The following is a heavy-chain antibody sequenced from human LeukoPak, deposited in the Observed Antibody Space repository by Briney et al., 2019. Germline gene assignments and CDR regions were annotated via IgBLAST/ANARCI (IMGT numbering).Heavy chain of an antibody. CDR1: GYTFTSYD. V-gene: IGHV1-8*03. D-gene: IGHD3-16*02. CDR3: ARWGVSSADFDY. Sequence: ASVKVSCKASGYTFTSYDINWVRQATGQGLEWMGWMNPKTGNTGYSQKFQGRITITWDISIRTAYMEVTSLRSEDTAVYYCARWGVSSADFDYWGQGTLVTVSS. CDR2: MNPKTGNT. J-gene: IGHJ4*02.